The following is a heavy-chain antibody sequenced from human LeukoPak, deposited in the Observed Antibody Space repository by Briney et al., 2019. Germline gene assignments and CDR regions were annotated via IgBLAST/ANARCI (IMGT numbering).Heavy chain of an antibody. CDR3: AKDSGSSWPDWFDP. CDR1: GFAFSSYA. CDR2: ISGGST. V-gene: IGHV3-23*01. D-gene: IGHD6-13*01. Sequence: PGGSLRLSCAASGFAFSSYAMSWVRQAPGKGLEWVSAISGGSTYYADSVKGRFTISRDNSKNTLYLQMNSLRAEDTAVYYCAKDSGSSWPDWFDPWGQGTLVTVSS. J-gene: IGHJ5*02.